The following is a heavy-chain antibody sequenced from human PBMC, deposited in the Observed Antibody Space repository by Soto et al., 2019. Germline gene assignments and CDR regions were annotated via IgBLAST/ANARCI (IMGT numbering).Heavy chain of an antibody. CDR3: ARQGPWIPIDY. V-gene: IGHV4-59*08. D-gene: IGHD5-12*01. CDR2: IYYSGST. Sequence: SETLSLTCTVSGGSISSYYWSWIRQPPGKGLEWIGYIYYSGSTNYNPSLKSRVTISVDTSKNQFSLKLSSVTAADTAVYYCARQGPWIPIDYWGQGTLVTVSS. CDR1: GGSISSYY. J-gene: IGHJ4*02.